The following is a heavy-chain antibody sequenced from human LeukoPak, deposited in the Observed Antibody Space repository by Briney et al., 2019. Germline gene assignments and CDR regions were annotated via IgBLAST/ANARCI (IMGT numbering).Heavy chain of an antibody. V-gene: IGHV3-21*01. CDR2: ISTSSLYI. Sequence: WGSLRLSCAASGFTFSSYSINWVRQVPGKGLEWVSSISTSSLYIYYADSVKGRFTVSRNNARNSLYLQVNSLRAEDTAVYYCARDSDWNYGLDYWGQGTLVTVSS. D-gene: IGHD1-7*01. CDR3: ARDSDWNYGLDY. J-gene: IGHJ4*02. CDR1: GFTFSSYS.